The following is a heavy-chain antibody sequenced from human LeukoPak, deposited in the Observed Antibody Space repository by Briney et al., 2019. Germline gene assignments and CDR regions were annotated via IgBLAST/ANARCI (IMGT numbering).Heavy chain of an antibody. CDR2: IYNSGNS. V-gene: IGHV4-59*12. J-gene: IGHJ4*02. D-gene: IGHD3-9*01. CDR1: GGSIGSYY. Sequence: SETLSLTCTVSGGSIGSYYWSWIRQPPGKGLEWIGYIYNSGNSNYNPSLKSRVTISVDASKNQFSLKLSSVTAADTAVYYCARAKGRYFDWSKREYFDYWGQGTLVTVSS. CDR3: ARAKGRYFDWSKREYFDY.